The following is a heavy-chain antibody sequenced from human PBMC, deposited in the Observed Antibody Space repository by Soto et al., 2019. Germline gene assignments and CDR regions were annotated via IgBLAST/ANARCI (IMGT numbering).Heavy chain of an antibody. J-gene: IGHJ6*02. D-gene: IGHD3-9*01. CDR1: GFTFSSYA. V-gene: IGHV3-23*01. Sequence: GGSLRLSCAASGFTFSSYAMSWVRQAPGKGLEWVPAISGSGGSTYYADSVKGRFTISRDNSKNTLYLQMNSLRAEDTAVYYCAKDQYNYDILSNGYYYGMDVWGQGTTVTVSS. CDR3: AKDQYNYDILSNGYYYGMDV. CDR2: ISGSGGST.